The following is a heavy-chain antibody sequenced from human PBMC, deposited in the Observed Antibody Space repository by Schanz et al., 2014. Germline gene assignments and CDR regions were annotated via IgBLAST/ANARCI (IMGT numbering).Heavy chain of an antibody. CDR2: ISGSGGST. V-gene: IGHV3-23*04. CDR1: GFTASSHS. Sequence: EVQLVESGGGLVKPGGSLRLSCGVSGFTASSHSMNWVRQAPGKGLEWVSAISGSGGSTYYADSVKGRFTISRDNAKNSLYLQMNSLRAEDTAVYFCAKIKRNEDWGQGTLVTVSS. CDR3: AKIKRNED. D-gene: IGHD1-1*01. J-gene: IGHJ4*02.